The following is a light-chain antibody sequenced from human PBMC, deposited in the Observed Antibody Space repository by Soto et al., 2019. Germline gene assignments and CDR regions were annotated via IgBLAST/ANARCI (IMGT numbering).Light chain of an antibody. CDR1: QSFSNY. V-gene: IGKV1-39*01. J-gene: IGKJ1*01. CDR2: SAT. CDR3: QQTYTIPWT. Sequence: DIQMTQSPSSVSASVGDRVTITCRTNQSFSNYLAWYQHRPEKAPKLLIYSATVLQSGVPSRFSGSGSGTDFTLTISRLQPEDSATYYCQQTYTIPWTFGQGTKVDIK.